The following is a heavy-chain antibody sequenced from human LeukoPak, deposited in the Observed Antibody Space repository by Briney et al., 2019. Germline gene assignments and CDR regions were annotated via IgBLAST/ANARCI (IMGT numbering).Heavy chain of an antibody. CDR1: GGSVSSGGYY. D-gene: IGHD6-13*01. CDR2: IYYSGNT. J-gene: IGHJ4*02. CDR3: ARDFVIAAAGTFDY. Sequence: SETLSLTCTVSGGSVSSGGYYWGWIRQPPGKGLEWIGSIYYSGNTYYNPSLKSRVIISIDTSKNQFALKLSSVTAADTAVYYCARDFVIAAAGTFDYWGQGTLVTVSS. V-gene: IGHV4-39*06.